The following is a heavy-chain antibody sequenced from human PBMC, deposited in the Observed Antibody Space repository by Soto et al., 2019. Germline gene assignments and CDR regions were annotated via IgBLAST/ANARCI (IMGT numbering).Heavy chain of an antibody. Sequence: PGGSLRLSCAASGFTFSSYAMSWVRQAPGKGLEWVSAISGSGGSTYYADSVKGRFTISRDNSKNTLYLQMNSLRAEDTAVYYCTTWRSRFIFAYWGQGALVTVSS. CDR2: ISGSGGST. CDR1: GFTFSSYA. J-gene: IGHJ4*02. CDR3: TTWRSRFIFAY. V-gene: IGHV3-23*01. D-gene: IGHD1-26*01.